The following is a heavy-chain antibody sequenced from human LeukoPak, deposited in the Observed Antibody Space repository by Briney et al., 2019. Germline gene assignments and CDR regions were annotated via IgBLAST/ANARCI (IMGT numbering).Heavy chain of an antibody. J-gene: IGHJ3*02. Sequence: GGSLTLSCAAAGFTVSSNSMSCVRQAPGKGLEWDSVIYSVGSTYYAESAKARFTIPRNHSKTQPNLQMNSWKAEDTAVYYCARDFDAFDIWGQGTMVTVSS. CDR3: ARDFDAFDI. CDR1: GFTVSSNS. V-gene: IGHV3-53*01. CDR2: IYSVGST.